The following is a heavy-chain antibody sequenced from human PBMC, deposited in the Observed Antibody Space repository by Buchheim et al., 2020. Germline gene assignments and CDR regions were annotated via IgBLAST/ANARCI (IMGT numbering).Heavy chain of an antibody. CDR2: ISSSASTI. CDR1: GITFSSSH. V-gene: IGHV3-48*01. CDR3: ARGTAGGGTHDS. D-gene: IGHD3-16*01. J-gene: IGHJ4*02. Sequence: EVQLVESGGGLAKPGGSLRLSCAASGITFSSSHMNWVRQAPGKGLEWISYISSSASTIYYTDSVKGRFTISRDNAKNSLYLQMYSLRAEDTAVYYCARGTAGGGTHDSWGQGTL.